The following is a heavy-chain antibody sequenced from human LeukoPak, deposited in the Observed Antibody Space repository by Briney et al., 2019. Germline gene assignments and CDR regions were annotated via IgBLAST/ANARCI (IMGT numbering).Heavy chain of an antibody. J-gene: IGHJ4*02. V-gene: IGHV3-33*01. CDR3: ARENWDSYGYARRFDY. Sequence: PGGSLRLSCAASGFTFSSYGMHWVRQAPGKGLEWVAVIWYDGSNKYYADSVKGRFTISRDNSKNTLYLQMNSLRAEDTAVYYCARENWDSYGYARRFDYWGQGTLVTVSS. CDR2: IWYDGSNK. CDR1: GFTFSSYG. D-gene: IGHD5-18*01.